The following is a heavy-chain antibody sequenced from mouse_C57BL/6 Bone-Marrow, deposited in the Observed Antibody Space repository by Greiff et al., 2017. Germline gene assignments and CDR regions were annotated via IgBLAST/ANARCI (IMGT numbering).Heavy chain of an antibody. Sequence: QVQLQQSGAELARPGASVKLSCKASGYTFTSYGISWVKQRTGQGLEWIGEIYPRSGNTYYNEKFKGKATLTADKSSSTAYMELRSLTSEDSAVYFCARSGHYCGSSYSYYFDYWGQGTTLTVSS. CDR3: ARSGHYCGSSYSYYFDY. D-gene: IGHD1-1*01. CDR2: IYPRSGNT. V-gene: IGHV1-81*01. CDR1: GYTFTSYG. J-gene: IGHJ2*01.